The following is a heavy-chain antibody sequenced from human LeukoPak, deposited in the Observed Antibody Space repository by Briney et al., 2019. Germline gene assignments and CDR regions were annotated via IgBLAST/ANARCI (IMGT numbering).Heavy chain of an antibody. J-gene: IGHJ4*02. V-gene: IGHV3-48*03. D-gene: IGHD1-26*01. CDR1: GFTFSSYE. CDR2: ISSSGSTI. Sequence: GGSLRLSCAASGFTFSSYEMNWVRQAPGKGLEWVSYISSSGSTIYYADSVKGRFTISRDNAKNSLYLQMNSLRAEDTALYYCARGRGDRSYPIDYWGQGTLVTVSS. CDR3: ARGRGDRSYPIDY.